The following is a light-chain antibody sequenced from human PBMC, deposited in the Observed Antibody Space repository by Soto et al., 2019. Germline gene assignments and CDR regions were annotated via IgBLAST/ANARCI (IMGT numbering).Light chain of an antibody. V-gene: IGLV2-14*01. Sequence: QSVLTQPASVSGSPGQSITISCAGTSSDIGAYKYVSWYQQHPGNAPQLMIFDVTNRTSGVSNRFSGSKSGNTASLTISGLQAEDEADYYCSSYSSGTISYVFGTGTKVTVL. J-gene: IGLJ1*01. CDR1: SSDIGAYKY. CDR3: SSYSSGTISYV. CDR2: DVT.